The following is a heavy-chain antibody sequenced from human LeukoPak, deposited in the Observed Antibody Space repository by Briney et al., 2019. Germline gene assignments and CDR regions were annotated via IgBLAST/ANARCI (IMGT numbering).Heavy chain of an antibody. CDR2: ISYDGSNK. CDR1: GFTFSNYA. Sequence: GGSLRLSCAASGFTFSNYAMSWVRQAPGKGLEWVAVISYDGSNKYYADSVKGRFTISRDNSKNTLYLQMNSLRAEDTAVYYCARDGNYYDSSGYYSAFDIWGQGTMVTVSS. D-gene: IGHD3-22*01. J-gene: IGHJ3*02. V-gene: IGHV3-30-3*01. CDR3: ARDGNYYDSSGYYSAFDI.